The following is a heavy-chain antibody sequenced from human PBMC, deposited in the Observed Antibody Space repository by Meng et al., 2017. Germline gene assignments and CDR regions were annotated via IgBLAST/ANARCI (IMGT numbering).Heavy chain of an antibody. CDR2: IKSNPDGGTI. CDR1: GFYFPNAY. J-gene: IGHJ4*02. D-gene: IGHD3-16*01. Sequence: GGSLRLSCAASGFYFPNAYMSWARQAPGKGLEWVGRIKSNPDGGTIDYAAAGKDRFPISRDDSKNMVYLQMNSLKSEDTAVYYCFGHIDYWGQGTLVTVSS. V-gene: IGHV3-15*01. CDR3: FGHIDY.